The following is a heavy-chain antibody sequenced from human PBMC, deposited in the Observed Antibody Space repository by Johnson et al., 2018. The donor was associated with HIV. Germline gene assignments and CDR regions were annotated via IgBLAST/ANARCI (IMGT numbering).Heavy chain of an antibody. CDR2: ISYDGSDK. CDR3: ARGVSSGYYSNAFDV. Sequence: QVQLVESGGGVVQPGRSLRLSCAASGFTFSSYAMHWVRQAPGKGLEWVAVISYDGSDKYYADSVKGRFTISRDSAKNSLYLQMNSLRAEDTALYYCARGVSSGYYSNAFDVWGQGTMATVSS. D-gene: IGHD3-22*01. V-gene: IGHV3-30*04. J-gene: IGHJ3*01. CDR1: GFTFSSYA.